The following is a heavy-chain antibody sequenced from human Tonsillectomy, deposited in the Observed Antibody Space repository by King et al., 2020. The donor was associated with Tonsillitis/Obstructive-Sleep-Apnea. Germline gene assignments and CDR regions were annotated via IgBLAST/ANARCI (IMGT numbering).Heavy chain of an antibody. V-gene: IGHV3-30*01. D-gene: IGHD6-19*01. J-gene: IGHJ6*04. CDR3: AKDRGPVAVAGEMDV. CDR2: ISYDESNK. CDR1: GFTFNNYA. Sequence: QLVQSGGGVVQPGRSLRLSCAASGFTFNNYAMHWVRQAPGKGLEWVALISYDESNKYYADSVKGRFTISRDSSKNTLCLQMNSLRAEDTAVYYCAKDRGPVAVAGEMDVWGKGTTVTVSS.